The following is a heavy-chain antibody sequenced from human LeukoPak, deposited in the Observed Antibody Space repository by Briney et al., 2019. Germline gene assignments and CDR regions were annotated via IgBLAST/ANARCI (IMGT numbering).Heavy chain of an antibody. V-gene: IGHV3-7*01. Sequence: GGSLRLSCAASGFTFSSYWMSWVRQAPGKGLEWVANIKQDGSEKNYVDSVKGRFTISRDNAKNSLYLQTNSLRAEDTAVYYCARGGIEWELDYWGQGTLVTVSS. CDR1: GFTFSSYW. CDR3: ARGGIEWELDY. J-gene: IGHJ4*02. D-gene: IGHD1-26*01. CDR2: IKQDGSEK.